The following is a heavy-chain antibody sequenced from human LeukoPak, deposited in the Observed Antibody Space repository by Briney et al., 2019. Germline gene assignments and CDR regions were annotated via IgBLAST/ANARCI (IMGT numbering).Heavy chain of an antibody. CDR1: GFTFSSYG. V-gene: IGHV1-2*02. CDR2: INPNSGGT. J-gene: IGHJ6*02. CDR3: ARSPLNIVVVPAPKEEYYYGMDV. D-gene: IGHD2-2*01. Sequence: GGSLRLSCAASGFTFSSYGMHWVRQAPGQGLEWMGWINPNSGGTNYAQKFQGRVTMTRDTSISTAYMELSRLRSDDTAVYYCARSPLNIVVVPAPKEEYYYGMDVWGQGTTVTVSS.